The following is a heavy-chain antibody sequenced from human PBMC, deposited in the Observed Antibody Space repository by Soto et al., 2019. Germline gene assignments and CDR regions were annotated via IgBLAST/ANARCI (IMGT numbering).Heavy chain of an antibody. CDR3: ARGSNFYESSGYLDY. D-gene: IGHD3-22*01. Sequence: SETLYLTCTVSGGSISTYYWTWIRQPPGKGLVWIGYIYYSGSTNYNPSLKSRVTISVDTSKKEFSLKMSSVTAADTAVYYCARGSNFYESSGYLDYWGQGALVTVYS. J-gene: IGHJ4*02. CDR1: GGSISTYY. V-gene: IGHV4-59*01. CDR2: IYYSGST.